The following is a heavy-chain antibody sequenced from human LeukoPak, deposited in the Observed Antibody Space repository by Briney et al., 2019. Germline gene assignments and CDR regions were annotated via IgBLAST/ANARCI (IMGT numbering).Heavy chain of an antibody. Sequence: GGSLRLSCAASGFTFSSTYMSWVRQAPGKGLEWVSVIYSGGSTYYSDSVKGRFTISRDNSKNTLDLQMNSLRAEDTAVYYCARVDLGVTITWYYYGMDVWGQGTTVTVSS. CDR1: GFTFSSTY. D-gene: IGHD4-17*01. CDR3: ARVDLGVTITWYYYGMDV. J-gene: IGHJ6*02. CDR2: IYSGGST. V-gene: IGHV3-53*01.